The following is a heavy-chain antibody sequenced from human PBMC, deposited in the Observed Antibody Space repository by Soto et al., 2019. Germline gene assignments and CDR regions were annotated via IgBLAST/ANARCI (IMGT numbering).Heavy chain of an antibody. Sequence: QVQLVESGGGVVQPGRSLRLSCAASGFTFSSYGMHWVRQAPGKGLEWVAVIWYDGSNKYYADSVKGRFTISRDNSKNTLYLQMNSLRAKDTAVYYCAREAYYYDSSGYYWKAFDIWGQGTMVTVSS. CDR1: GFTFSSYG. CDR2: IWYDGSNK. D-gene: IGHD3-22*01. J-gene: IGHJ3*02. V-gene: IGHV3-33*01. CDR3: AREAYYYDSSGYYWKAFDI.